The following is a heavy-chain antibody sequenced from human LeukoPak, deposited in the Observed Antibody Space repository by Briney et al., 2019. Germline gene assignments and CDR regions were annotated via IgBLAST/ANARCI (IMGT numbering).Heavy chain of an antibody. V-gene: IGHV3-33*01. CDR3: ARDLGYSYGHPFDY. CDR1: GFTFSSYG. J-gene: IGHJ4*02. Sequence: PGGSLRLSCAASGFTFSSYGMHWVRQAPGKGLEWVALIWYDGSNKYYADSVKGRFTISRDNSKNTLYLQMDSLRAEDTAMYYSARDLGYSYGHPFDYWGQGTLVTVSS. D-gene: IGHD5-18*01. CDR2: IWYDGSNK.